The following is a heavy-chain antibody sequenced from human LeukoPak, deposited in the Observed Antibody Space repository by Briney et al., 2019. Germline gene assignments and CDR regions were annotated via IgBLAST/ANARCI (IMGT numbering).Heavy chain of an antibody. Sequence: ASVTVSCKASGYTFTGYYMHWVRQAPGQGLEWMGWINPNSGGTNYAQKFQGRVTMTRDTSISTAYMELSRLRSDDTAVYYCASGYSYGYNWFDPWGQGTLVTVSS. CDR3: ASGYSYGYNWFDP. D-gene: IGHD5-18*01. J-gene: IGHJ5*02. V-gene: IGHV1-2*02. CDR1: GYTFTGYY. CDR2: INPNSGGT.